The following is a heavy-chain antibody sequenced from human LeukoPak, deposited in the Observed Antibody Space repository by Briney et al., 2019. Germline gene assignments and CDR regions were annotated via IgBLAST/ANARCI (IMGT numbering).Heavy chain of an antibody. CDR1: GFTFSSYW. CDR3: ARGKIKRFLEWQHYFDY. CDR2: IKQDGSEK. V-gene: IGHV3-7*01. J-gene: IGHJ4*02. Sequence: GGSLRLSCAASGFTFSSYWMSWVRQAPGKGLEWVANIKQDGSEKYYVDSVKGRFTISRDNAKNSLYLQMNSLRAEDTAVYYCARGKIKRFLEWQHYFDYWGQGTLVTVSS. D-gene: IGHD3-3*01.